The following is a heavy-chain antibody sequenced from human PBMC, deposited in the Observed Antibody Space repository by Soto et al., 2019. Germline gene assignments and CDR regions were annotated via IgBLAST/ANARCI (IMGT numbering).Heavy chain of an antibody. V-gene: IGHV3-53*01. CDR2: VDSRGST. CDR1: GFTVSVNY. J-gene: IGHJ6*02. D-gene: IGHD3-10*01. Sequence: PGGSLRLSCAASGFTVSVNYMNWVRQSPGKGLEWVSLVDSRGSTYYADSVKGRFTISRDNSKDTLYPQMNSLRVEDTAVYYCARDQFYGSASSNYIYQYYYGMDVWGQGTTVTVS. CDR3: ARDQFYGSASSNYIYQYYYGMDV.